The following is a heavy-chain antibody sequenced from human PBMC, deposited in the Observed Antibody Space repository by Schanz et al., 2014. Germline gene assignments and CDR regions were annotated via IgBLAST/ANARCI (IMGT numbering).Heavy chain of an antibody. CDR2: ISAQTGDT. Sequence: VQSVHSGTEVQKLGASVKVSCQTSGYTFTAYGINWVRQAPGQGLEWIGWISAQTGDTRYAQKMQGRVTMTRDGSSTTAFLELRSLRYDDTAVYYCARDRGHVEQLALEWYYGMDVWGQGTTVTVSS. CDR3: ARDRGHVEQLALEWYYGMDV. CDR1: GYTFTAYG. V-gene: IGHV1-18*01. J-gene: IGHJ6*02. D-gene: IGHD3-3*01.